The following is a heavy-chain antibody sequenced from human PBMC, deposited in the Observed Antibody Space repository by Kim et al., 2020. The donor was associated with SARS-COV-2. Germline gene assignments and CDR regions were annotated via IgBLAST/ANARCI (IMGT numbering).Heavy chain of an antibody. CDR3: ARDLFGEFDF. J-gene: IGHJ4*02. V-gene: IGHV3-74*01. D-gene: IGHD3-16*01. Sequence: AGSVGGRFTISRDIDKNTLLLQMNSRRAEDTAVYYCARDLFGEFDFWGQGTLVTVSS.